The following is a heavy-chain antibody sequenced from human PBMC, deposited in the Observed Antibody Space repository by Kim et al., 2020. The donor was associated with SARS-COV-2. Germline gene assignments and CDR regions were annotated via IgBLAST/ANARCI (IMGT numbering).Heavy chain of an antibody. CDR2: IHYTGTT. Sequence: SETLSLTCTVSGGSISNYYWSWFRQPPGKGLDWIGYIHYTGTTNYSPSLKSRVAISLDTSNYQFSLKLNSLTAADTAVYYCARVSAFWGGNDYWGQGTLVTVSS. CDR3: ARVSAFWGGNDY. D-gene: IGHD3-3*01. V-gene: IGHV4-59*01. J-gene: IGHJ4*02. CDR1: GGSISNYY.